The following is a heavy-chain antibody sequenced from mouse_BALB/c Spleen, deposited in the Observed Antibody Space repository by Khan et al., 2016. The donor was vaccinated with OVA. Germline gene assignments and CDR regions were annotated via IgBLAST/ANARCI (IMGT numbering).Heavy chain of an antibody. V-gene: IGHV9-3-1*01. D-gene: IGHD6-1*01. CDR2: ISTYTGEP. CDR3: TRTRHFSYVLVY. Sequence: QIQLVQSGPELKKPGETVKISCKASGYTFTNYGMNWVKQAPGKALKWMGWISTYTGEPTYADDFKGRFAFSLETSASTAYLQINNLKNEDTATYFCTRTRHFSYVLVYWGQGTSVTVSS. J-gene: IGHJ4*01. CDR1: GYTFTNYG.